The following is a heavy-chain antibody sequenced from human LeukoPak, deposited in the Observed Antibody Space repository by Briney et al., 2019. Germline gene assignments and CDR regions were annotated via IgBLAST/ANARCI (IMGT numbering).Heavy chain of an antibody. CDR2: IIPIFGTT. D-gene: IGHD2-8*01. CDR1: GGTFSSYA. CDR3: ARNLNSVYLDY. V-gene: IGHV1-69*06. J-gene: IGHJ4*02. Sequence: SVKVSCKASGGTFSSYAISWVRQAPGQGLEWMGGIIPIFGTTNYAQKFQGRVTITADKSTSTAYMELSSLRSDDTAVYYCARNLNSVYLDYWGQGTLVTVSS.